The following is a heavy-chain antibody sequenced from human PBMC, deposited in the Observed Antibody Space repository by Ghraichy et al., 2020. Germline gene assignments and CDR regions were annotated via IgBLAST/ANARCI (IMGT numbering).Heavy chain of an antibody. CDR2: IRGYNGNT. CDR3: ARETGYSGYGHFDY. Sequence: ASVKVSCKASGYTFTSYGISWVRQAPGQGLEWMGWIRGYNGNTKYGENLQGRVTMTTDTSTSTAYMELRSLRSDDTAVYYCARETGYSGYGHFDYWGQGTLVTDSS. V-gene: IGHV1-18*04. CDR1: GYTFTSYG. J-gene: IGHJ4*02. D-gene: IGHD5-12*01.